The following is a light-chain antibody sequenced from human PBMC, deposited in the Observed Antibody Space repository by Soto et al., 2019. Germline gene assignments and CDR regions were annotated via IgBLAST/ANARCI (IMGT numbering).Light chain of an antibody. CDR2: DVS. CDR1: QGINNW. Sequence: DIQMTQSPSSVSASVGDRVTITCRASQGINNWLAWYQQKPGKAPKLLIYDVSTLDSGVPSRFSGSASGTEFTLTISYLESDDFATYYCQQYHRYSTFGQGTKVDIK. J-gene: IGKJ1*01. V-gene: IGKV1-5*01. CDR3: QQYHRYST.